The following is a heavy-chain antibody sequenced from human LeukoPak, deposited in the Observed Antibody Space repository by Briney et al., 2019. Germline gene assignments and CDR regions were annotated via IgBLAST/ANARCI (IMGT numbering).Heavy chain of an antibody. D-gene: IGHD5-18*01. CDR1: GYTFTSYG. J-gene: IGHJ6*02. CDR3: ARGSPAMVYYGMDV. CDR2: ISAYNGNT. V-gene: IGHV1-18*01. Sequence: GASVKVSCKASGYTFTSYGISWVRQAPGQGLEWMGWISAYNGNTNYAQKLQGRVTMTTDTSTSTAYTELRSLRSDDTAVYYCARGSPAMVYYGMDVWGQGTTVAVSS.